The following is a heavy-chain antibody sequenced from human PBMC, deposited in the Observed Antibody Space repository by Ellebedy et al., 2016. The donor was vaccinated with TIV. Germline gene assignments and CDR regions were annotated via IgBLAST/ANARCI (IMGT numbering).Heavy chain of an antibody. CDR3: ARDSRVRGTGYYGMDV. V-gene: IGHV4-59*12. J-gene: IGHJ6*02. D-gene: IGHD3-10*01. CDR2: IYYSGST. CDR1: GGSISSYY. Sequence: SETLSLTCTVSGGSISSYYWTWIRQPPGKGLEWIGYIYYSGSTNYNPSLKSRVTISVDTSKNQFSLKLSSVTAADTAVYYCARDSRVRGTGYYGMDVWGQGTTVTVSS.